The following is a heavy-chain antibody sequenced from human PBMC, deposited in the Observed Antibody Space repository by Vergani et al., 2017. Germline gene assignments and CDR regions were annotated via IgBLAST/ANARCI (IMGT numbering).Heavy chain of an antibody. CDR2: VNPNSGGT. Sequence: QVQLVQSGAEVKKPGASVKVSCKTSGFTFSGYYIHWVRQAPGQGLEWMGWVNPNSGGTNYAQKFQGRVTMTRDTSINTAYMELNRLKSEATAMYYCARDTRGGEWSGGYWGQGTLVTVSS. V-gene: IGHV1-2*02. D-gene: IGHD3-16*01. J-gene: IGHJ4*02. CDR1: GFTFSGYY. CDR3: ARDTRGGEWSGGY.